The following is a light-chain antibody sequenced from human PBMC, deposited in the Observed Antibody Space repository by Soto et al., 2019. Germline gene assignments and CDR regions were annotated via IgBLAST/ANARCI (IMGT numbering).Light chain of an antibody. CDR1: QSITSY. V-gene: IGKV1-39*01. CDR3: QQSYSTSWT. CDR2: AAS. Sequence: DIQMTQSPSSLSPSVEDRVTIPSRASQSITSYLNWYQQKPGKALKLLIYAASSLQSGVPSRFSGSGSGTDFTLTISSLQPEDFATYYCQQSYSTSWTFGQGTKVEIK. J-gene: IGKJ1*01.